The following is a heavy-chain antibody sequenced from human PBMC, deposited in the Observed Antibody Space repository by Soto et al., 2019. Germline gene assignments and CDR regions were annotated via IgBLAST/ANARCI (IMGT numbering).Heavy chain of an antibody. V-gene: IGHV3-30-3*01. CDR3: AREACTNGVCYYYYGMDV. CDR2: ISYDGSNK. D-gene: IGHD2-8*01. J-gene: IGHJ6*02. Sequence: PGKGLEWVAVISYDGSNKYYADSMKGRFTISRDNSKNTLYLQMNSLRAEDTAVYYCAREACTNGVCYYYYGMDVWGQGTTVTVSS.